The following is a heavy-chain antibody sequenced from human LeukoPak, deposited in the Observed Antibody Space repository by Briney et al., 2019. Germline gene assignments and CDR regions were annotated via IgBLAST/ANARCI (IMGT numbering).Heavy chain of an antibody. V-gene: IGHV1-69*13. CDR3: ARNSPGLVAMIPKSYYYYGMDV. Sequence: SVKVSCKASGGTFSSYAISWVRQAPGQGLEWMGGIIPIFGTANYAQKFQGRVTITADESTSTAYMELSSLRSEDTAVYYCARNSPGLVAMIPKSYYYYGMDVWGKGTTVTVSS. J-gene: IGHJ6*04. D-gene: IGHD5-12*01. CDR1: GGTFSSYA. CDR2: IIPIFGTA.